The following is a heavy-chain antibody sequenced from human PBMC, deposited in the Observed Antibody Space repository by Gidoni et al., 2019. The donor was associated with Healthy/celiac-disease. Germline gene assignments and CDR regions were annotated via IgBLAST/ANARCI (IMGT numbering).Heavy chain of an antibody. V-gene: IGHV4-34*01. D-gene: IGHD6-13*01. CDR2: INHSGST. CDR3: ARGAAAANSYYYYGMDV. J-gene: IGHJ6*02. Sequence: QAQLQQWGAGRSKPSETLSLTCAVYGGSFSGYFWSWIRQPPGQGLEWIGEINHSGSTNYNPSLKSRVTISVDTSKNQFSLKLSSVTAADTAVYYCARGAAAANSYYYYGMDVWGQGTTVTVSS. CDR1: GGSFSGYF.